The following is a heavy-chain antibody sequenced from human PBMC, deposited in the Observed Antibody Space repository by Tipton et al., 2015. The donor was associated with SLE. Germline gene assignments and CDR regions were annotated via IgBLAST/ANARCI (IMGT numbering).Heavy chain of an antibody. CDR2: IHYSGST. Sequence: TLSLTCTVSGGSISGHFWSWIRQPPGKALEWIGYIHYSGSTNYNPSLRSRVTISLDTSKNQFSLKLRSVTAADTAVYYCARTNCYGNCYLYYYGMDVWGQGTAVPVSS. J-gene: IGHJ6*02. CDR1: GGSISGHF. D-gene: IGHD2-21*02. CDR3: ARTNCYGNCYLYYYGMDV. V-gene: IGHV4-59*11.